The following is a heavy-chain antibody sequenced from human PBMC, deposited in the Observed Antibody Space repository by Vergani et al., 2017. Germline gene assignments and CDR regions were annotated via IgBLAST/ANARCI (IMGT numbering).Heavy chain of an antibody. CDR3: ARASSRELLTFDY. D-gene: IGHD3-10*01. Sequence: QVQLQESGPGLVKPSQTLSLTCTVSGGSISSGGYYWSWIRQHPGKGLEWIGYIYYSGSTYYNPSLKRRVTISVDTSKNQCSLKLGSVTAADTAVYYCARASSRELLTFDYWGQGTLVTVSS. J-gene: IGHJ4*02. CDR1: GGSISSGGYY. V-gene: IGHV4-31*03. CDR2: IYYSGST.